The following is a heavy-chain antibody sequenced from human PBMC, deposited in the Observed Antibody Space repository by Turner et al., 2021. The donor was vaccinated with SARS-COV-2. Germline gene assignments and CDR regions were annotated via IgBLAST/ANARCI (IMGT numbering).Heavy chain of an antibody. D-gene: IGHD2-2*01. V-gene: IGHV4-39*01. CDR1: GGSITSSTYY. Sequence: QLQLQESGPGLVKPSETLSLTCTVPGGSITSSTYYWGWIRQPPGTGLDWIGSIFSSGSTYYNPSLKSRVTISVDTSKNQFSLKLTSVTAADTAVYYCARSYHTYYFDYWGQGTLGTVSS. CDR2: IFSSGST. J-gene: IGHJ4*02. CDR3: ARSYHTYYFDY.